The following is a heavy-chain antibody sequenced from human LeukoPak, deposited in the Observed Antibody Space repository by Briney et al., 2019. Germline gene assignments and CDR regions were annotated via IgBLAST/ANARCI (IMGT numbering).Heavy chain of an antibody. CDR1: GFTFSSHS. J-gene: IGHJ3*02. V-gene: IGHV3-21*01. CDR2: ISGSSNYI. D-gene: IGHD2-21*01. CDR3: ARDESGDNDAFDI. Sequence: PGGSLRLSCEASGFTFSSHSMNWVRQAPGKGLEWVSSISGSSNYIYYADSVKGRFTISRGNAKNSLYLQMNSLRVEDTAVYYCARDESGDNDAFDIWGQGTMVTVSS.